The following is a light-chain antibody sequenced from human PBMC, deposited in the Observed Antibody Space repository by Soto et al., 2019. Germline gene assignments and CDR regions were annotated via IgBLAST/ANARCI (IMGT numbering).Light chain of an antibody. CDR1: QSVSGRY. CDR2: GAS. Sequence: EIGLTQSPGTLSLSPGERATLSCRASQSVSGRYLAWYQQKPGQAPRLLIEGASSRAAGIPDRFSGSESGADFTLTISRVEPEDFAVYYCQQYESSPHNFGPGTRVEI. J-gene: IGKJ3*01. CDR3: QQYESSPHN. V-gene: IGKV3-20*01.